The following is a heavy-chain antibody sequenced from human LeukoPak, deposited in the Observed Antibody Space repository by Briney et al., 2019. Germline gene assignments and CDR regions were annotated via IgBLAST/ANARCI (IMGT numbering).Heavy chain of an antibody. CDR1: GFTFSDYY. CDR2: ISSASIYT. D-gene: IGHD6-13*01. Sequence: GGSLRLSCAASGFTFSDYYMSWIRQAPGKGLEWVSDISSASIYTNYADSVKGRFTISRDNAKNSLYLQMNSLRAEDTAVYYCAREDGYSSSWYSDYWGQGTLVTVSS. CDR3: AREDGYSSSWYSDY. J-gene: IGHJ4*02. V-gene: IGHV3-11*05.